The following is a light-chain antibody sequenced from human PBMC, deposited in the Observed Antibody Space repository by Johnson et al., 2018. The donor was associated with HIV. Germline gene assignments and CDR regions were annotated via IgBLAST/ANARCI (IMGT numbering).Light chain of an antibody. Sequence: QSVLTQPPSVSAAPGQTVTIPCSGNSSNIGNNSVSWCQRLPGTAPKLLIHDTDERPPGIPDRFSGSKSGTSATLGITGLLTGDEAAYHCGTWDSSLSAGIYVFGTGTKVTVL. V-gene: IGLV1-51*01. J-gene: IGLJ1*01. CDR1: SSNIGNNS. CDR3: GTWDSSLSAGIYV. CDR2: DTD.